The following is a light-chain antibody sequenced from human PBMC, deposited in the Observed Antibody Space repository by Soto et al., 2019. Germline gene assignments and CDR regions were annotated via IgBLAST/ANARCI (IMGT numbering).Light chain of an antibody. V-gene: IGKV1-39*01. J-gene: IGKJ2*01. CDR3: QQYESTPPT. CDR1: QSLSSY. Sequence: DIQMTQSPSSLSASVGDRVTITCRACQSLSSYLNWYQQKPGKAPQLLIYAASSLQSGVPSRFSGSGSGTDFTFTISSLQPEDVAVYYCQQYESTPPTFGQGTKLEIK. CDR2: AAS.